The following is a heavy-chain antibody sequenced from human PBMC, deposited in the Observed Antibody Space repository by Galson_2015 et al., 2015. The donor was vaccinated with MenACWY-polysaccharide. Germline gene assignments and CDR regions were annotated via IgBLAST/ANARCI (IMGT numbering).Heavy chain of an antibody. J-gene: IGHJ6*02. D-gene: IGHD2-8*01. CDR3: AKDRPLRGLTKYYYGMDV. V-gene: IGHV3-30*18. Sequence: SLRLSCAASGFTFSDYAIHWVRQAPGKGLEWVAVISYDGDNKYYEDSVKARLTVSRDDFNNTVYLQMNSLRAEDTAVYFCAKDRPLRGLTKYYYGMDVWGQGTSVTVSS. CDR1: GFTFSDYA. CDR2: ISYDGDNK.